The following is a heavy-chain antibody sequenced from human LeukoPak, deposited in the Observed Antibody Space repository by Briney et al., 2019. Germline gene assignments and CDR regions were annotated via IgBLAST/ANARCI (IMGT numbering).Heavy chain of an antibody. Sequence: PSETLSLTCSVSRGAISSSNYYWGWIRQPPGKGLEWIGNIFYSGTTYYNPSLPSLKSRVTILVDTSKNQFSLKLSSVTAADTAVYYCARELGTTDGAFDIWGQGTMVTVSS. CDR2: IFYSGTT. D-gene: IGHD4-11*01. J-gene: IGHJ3*02. CDR1: RGAISSSNYY. CDR3: ARELGTTDGAFDI. V-gene: IGHV4-39*07.